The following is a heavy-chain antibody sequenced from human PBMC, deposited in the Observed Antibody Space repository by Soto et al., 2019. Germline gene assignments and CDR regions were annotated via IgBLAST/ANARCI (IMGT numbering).Heavy chain of an antibody. V-gene: IGHV5-51*01. CDR1: GYIFTNYW. D-gene: IGHD6-19*01. Sequence: GESLKISCKGSGYIFTNYWIGWVRQMPGKGLEWMGIFYPVDSSVNYSPSFGGQVTISVDKSINTAYLQWSSLRASDTAIYYCARHTPSSGWSYFDFWGQGTLVTVSS. CDR2: FYPVDSSV. J-gene: IGHJ4*02. CDR3: ARHTPSSGWSYFDF.